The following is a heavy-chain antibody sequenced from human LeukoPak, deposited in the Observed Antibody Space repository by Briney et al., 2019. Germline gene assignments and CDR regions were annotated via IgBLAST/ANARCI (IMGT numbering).Heavy chain of an antibody. V-gene: IGHV1-18*01. Sequence: ASVKVSCKASGYTFTSYGISWVRQAPGQGLEWMGWISAYNGNTNYAQKLQGRVTMTTDTSTSTAYMELRSLRSDDTAVYYCARGESGSYRKGFFDYWGQGTLVTVSS. CDR1: GYTFTSYG. CDR2: ISAYNGNT. CDR3: ARGESGSYRKGFFDY. J-gene: IGHJ4*02. D-gene: IGHD1-26*01.